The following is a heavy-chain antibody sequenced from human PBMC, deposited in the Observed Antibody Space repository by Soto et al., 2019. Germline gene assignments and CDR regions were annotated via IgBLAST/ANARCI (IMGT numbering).Heavy chain of an antibody. J-gene: IGHJ5*02. CDR3: ATGRSEVVPGAMDT. Sequence: SETMSLTCTVSGDSFSNYYCNWVRKSAGKGLEWIGRIYPTGSTTYNPSLKSRLTMSVDTSKNQFSLRLTSMTAADTAVYYCATGRSEVVPGAMDTWGQGTLVTVSS. CDR2: IYPTGST. CDR1: GDSFSNYY. V-gene: IGHV4-4*07. D-gene: IGHD2-2*01.